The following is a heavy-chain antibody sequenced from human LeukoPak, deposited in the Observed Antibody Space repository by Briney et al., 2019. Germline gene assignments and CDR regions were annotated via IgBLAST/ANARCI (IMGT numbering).Heavy chain of an antibody. CDR2: INPNSGGT. Sequence: ASVKVSCKASGYTFTGYYMHWVRQAPGQGLEWMGRINPNSGGTNYAQEFQGRVTMTRDTSISTAYMELSRLRSDDTAVYYCAREELIAAAGNDYWGQGTLVTVSS. D-gene: IGHD6-13*01. CDR1: GYTFTGYY. V-gene: IGHV1-2*06. CDR3: AREELIAAAGNDY. J-gene: IGHJ4*02.